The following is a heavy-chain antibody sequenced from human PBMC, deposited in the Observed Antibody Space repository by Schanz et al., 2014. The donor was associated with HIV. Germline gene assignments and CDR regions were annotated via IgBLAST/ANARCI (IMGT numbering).Heavy chain of an antibody. J-gene: IGHJ4*02. CDR1: GFSFRTFG. D-gene: IGHD3-10*01. Sequence: QVHLVESGGGVVQPGRSLRLSCVASGFSFRTFGMHWVRQAPGKGLEWVALIYYDGTNKYYTDSVKGRFTISRDNSKNTLYLQMNSLRAEDTSVYYCARGFQGFDYWGQGTLVTVSP. CDR2: IYYDGTNK. V-gene: IGHV3-33*01. CDR3: ARGFQGFDY.